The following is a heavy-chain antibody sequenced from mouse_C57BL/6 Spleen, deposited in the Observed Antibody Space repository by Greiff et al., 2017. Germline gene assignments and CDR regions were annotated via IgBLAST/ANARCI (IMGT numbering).Heavy chain of an antibody. Sequence: QVQLKQSGPELVKPGASVKISCKASGYAFSSSWMNWVKQRPGKGLEWIGRIYPGDGDTNYNGKFKGKATLTADKSSSTAYMQLSSLTSEDSAVYFCAWIYYDYDDYAMDYWGQGTSVTVSS. D-gene: IGHD2-4*01. V-gene: IGHV1-82*01. CDR3: AWIYYDYDDYAMDY. CDR1: GYAFSSSW. CDR2: IYPGDGDT. J-gene: IGHJ4*01.